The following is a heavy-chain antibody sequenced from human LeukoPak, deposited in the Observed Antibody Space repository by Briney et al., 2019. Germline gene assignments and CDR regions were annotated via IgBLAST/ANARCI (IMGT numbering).Heavy chain of an antibody. J-gene: IGHJ6*03. CDR1: GGSISSSSYY. V-gene: IGHV4-39*01. CDR2: IYYSGST. D-gene: IGHD6-19*01. CDR3: ARVKSSVATFYYSSYMDV. Sequence: SETLSLTCTVSGGSISSSSYYWGWIRQPPGKGLEWIGSIYYSGSTYYNPSLKSRVTISVDTSKNQFSLRLSSVTAADTAVYYCARVKSSVATFYYSSYMDVWGKGTTVTVSS.